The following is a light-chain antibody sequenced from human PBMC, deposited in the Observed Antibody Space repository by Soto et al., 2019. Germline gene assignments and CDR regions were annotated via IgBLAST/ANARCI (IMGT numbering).Light chain of an antibody. J-gene: IGKJ1*01. CDR1: QTINNN. Sequence: VMTQAPATLSVSPGQSATLSCSASQTINNNVAWYQLKDGQVPRLVIYGASTRATDIPARFSGSGSGTDFTLTISRLEPEDFAVYYCQQYGSSPPWTFGQGTKVDIK. CDR3: QQYGSSPPWT. CDR2: GAS. V-gene: IGKV3-20*01.